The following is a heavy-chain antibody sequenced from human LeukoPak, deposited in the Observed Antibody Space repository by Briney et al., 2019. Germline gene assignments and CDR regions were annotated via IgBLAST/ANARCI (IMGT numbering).Heavy chain of an antibody. Sequence: ASVKVSCKASGGTFSSYAISWVRQAPGQGLEWMGWINPNSGGTNYAQKFQGWVTMTRDTSISTAYMELSRLRSDDTAVYYCARGVLPAAMRGVGDAFDIWGQGTMVTVSS. CDR3: ARGVLPAAMRGVGDAFDI. V-gene: IGHV1-2*04. CDR1: GGTFSSYA. J-gene: IGHJ3*02. CDR2: INPNSGGT. D-gene: IGHD2-2*01.